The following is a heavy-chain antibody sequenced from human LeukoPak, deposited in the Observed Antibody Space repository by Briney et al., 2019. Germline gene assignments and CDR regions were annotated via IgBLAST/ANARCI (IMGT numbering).Heavy chain of an antibody. V-gene: IGHV4-39*07. CDR1: PDSISSANFF. CDR3: AREAVALDY. Sequence: SETLSLTCTVSPDSISSANFFWGWIRQPPGKGLEWIGSIYYSGNAYYSPPLKSRVTISIDTSKNHFSLKLSSVTAADTAIYFCAREAVALDYWGQGILVTVSS. CDR2: IYYSGNA. J-gene: IGHJ4*02. D-gene: IGHD6-19*01.